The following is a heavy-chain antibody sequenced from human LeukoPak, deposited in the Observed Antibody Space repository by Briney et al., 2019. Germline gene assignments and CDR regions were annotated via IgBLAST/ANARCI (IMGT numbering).Heavy chain of an antibody. D-gene: IGHD1-26*01. J-gene: IGHJ4*02. CDR3: VRVVGQGIIDY. Sequence: SETLSLTCAVSGGSISSGGYSWSWIRQPPGKGLEWIGYIYHSGSTYYNPSLKSRVTISVDRSKNQFSLKLSSVTAADTAVYYCVRVVGQGIIDYWGQGTLVTVSS. V-gene: IGHV4-30-2*01. CDR1: GGSISSGGYS. CDR2: IYHSGST.